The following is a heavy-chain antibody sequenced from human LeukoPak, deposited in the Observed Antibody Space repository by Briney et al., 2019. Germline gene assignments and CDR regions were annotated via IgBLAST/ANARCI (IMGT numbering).Heavy chain of an antibody. D-gene: IGHD2-2*01. CDR2: IIPIFGTA. CDR3: ALTYQLLFG. J-gene: IGHJ4*02. Sequence: GASVKVSCKASGYTFTGYYMHWVRQAPGQGLEWMGGIIPIFGTANYAQKFQGRVTITTDESTSTAYMELSSLRSEDTAVYYCALTYQLLFGWGQGTLVTVSS. CDR1: GYTFTGYY. V-gene: IGHV1-69*05.